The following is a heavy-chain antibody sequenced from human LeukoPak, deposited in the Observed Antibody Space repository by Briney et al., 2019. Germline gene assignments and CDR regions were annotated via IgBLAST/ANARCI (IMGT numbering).Heavy chain of an antibody. J-gene: IGHJ4*02. CDR1: GFTFSDYY. CDR2: ISSSGSTI. Sequence: PGGSLRLSCAASGFTFSDYYMSWIRQAPGKGLEWVSYISSSGSTIYYADSVKGRFTISRDNAKNSLYLQMNSLRAEDTAVYYCAKTGEVVAANGYYFDYWGQGTLVTVSS. V-gene: IGHV3-11*01. CDR3: AKTGEVVAANGYYFDY. D-gene: IGHD2-15*01.